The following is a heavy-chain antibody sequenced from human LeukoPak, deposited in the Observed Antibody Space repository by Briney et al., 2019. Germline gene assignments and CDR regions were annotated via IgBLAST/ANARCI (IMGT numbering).Heavy chain of an antibody. CDR3: SSGREDFDH. CDR1: GGSTGSYN. J-gene: IGHJ4*02. CDR2: IYYSGST. V-gene: IGHV4-59*08. Sequence: SETLSLTYGVSGGSTGSYNGSGLRQPPGKGLEWIAYIYYSGSTNSNPSLKSRVIISVDTSKNQFSLKLTSVTAADTAVYYCSSGREDFDHWGQGTLVTVSS.